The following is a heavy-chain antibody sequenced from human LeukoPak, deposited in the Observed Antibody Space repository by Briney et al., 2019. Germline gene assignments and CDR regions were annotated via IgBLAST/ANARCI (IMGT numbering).Heavy chain of an antibody. Sequence: SETLSLTCTVSGGSISSYYWSWIRQPPGKGLEWIGYIYYSGSTNNNPSLKSRVTISVDTSKNQFSLKLSSVTAADTAVYYCARELTIHYDYVWGSYRRYDAFDIWGQGTMVTVSS. CDR2: IYYSGST. CDR1: GGSISSYY. D-gene: IGHD3-16*02. CDR3: ARELTIHYDYVWGSYRRYDAFDI. V-gene: IGHV4-59*01. J-gene: IGHJ3*02.